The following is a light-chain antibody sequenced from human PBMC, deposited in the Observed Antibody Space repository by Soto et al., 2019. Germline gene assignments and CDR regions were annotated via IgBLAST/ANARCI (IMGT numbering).Light chain of an antibody. CDR2: GAS. CDR1: QAINTY. Sequence: LTQSPSVLSASVGDRVTITCRASQAINTYLAWYQQKPGQAPRLLIYGASSRATGIPDRFSGSGSGTDFTLTISRLEPEDFAVYYCQQYGSFPWTFGQGTKVEIK. V-gene: IGKV3-20*01. CDR3: QQYGSFPWT. J-gene: IGKJ1*01.